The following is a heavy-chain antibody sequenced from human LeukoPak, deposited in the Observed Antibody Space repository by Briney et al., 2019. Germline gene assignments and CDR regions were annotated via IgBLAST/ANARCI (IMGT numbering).Heavy chain of an antibody. J-gene: IGHJ4*02. CDR1: GYPFTTYG. V-gene: IGHV1-18*01. CDR3: ARDTPRIATAGRAFDY. CDR2: VNPLNGNT. Sequence: GASVTVSCKASGYPFTTYGISWVRQAPGQGLEWLGWVNPLNGNTNYAQKVQHRVTMTTDTSTSTAYLDLGSLRSDDTALYYCARDTPRIATAGRAFDYWGQGTLVTVSS. D-gene: IGHD6-13*01.